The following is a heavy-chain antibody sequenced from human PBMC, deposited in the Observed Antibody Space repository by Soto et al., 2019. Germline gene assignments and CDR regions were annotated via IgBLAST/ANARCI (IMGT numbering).Heavy chain of an antibody. V-gene: IGHV3-33*01. J-gene: IGHJ6*02. Sequence: GGSLRLSCAASGFTFSSYGMHWVRQAPGKGLEWVAVIWYDGSNKYYADSVKGRFTISRDNSKNTLYLQMNSLRAEDTAVYYCARALMDQTQPVGGPVYYYYYGMDVWGQGTTVTVSS. D-gene: IGHD6-13*01. CDR3: ARALMDQTQPVGGPVYYYYYGMDV. CDR1: GFTFSSYG. CDR2: IWYDGSNK.